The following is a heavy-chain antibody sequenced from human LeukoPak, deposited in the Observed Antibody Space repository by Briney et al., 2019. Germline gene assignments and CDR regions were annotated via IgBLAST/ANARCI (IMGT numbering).Heavy chain of an antibody. Sequence: GGSLRLSCAASGFTFSSYAMSWVRQAPGKGLEWVSAISGSGGSTYHADSVKGRFTISRDNSKNTLYLQMNSLRAEDTAVYYCAKDLGIAVARDPLDYWGQGTLVTVSS. CDR3: AKDLGIAVARDPLDY. CDR2: ISGSGGST. CDR1: GFTFSSYA. D-gene: IGHD6-19*01. J-gene: IGHJ4*02. V-gene: IGHV3-23*01.